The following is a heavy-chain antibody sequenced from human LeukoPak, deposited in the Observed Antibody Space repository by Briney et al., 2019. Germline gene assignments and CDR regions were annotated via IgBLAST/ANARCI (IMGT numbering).Heavy chain of an antibody. J-gene: IGHJ4*02. CDR2: IYTSGST. CDR3: ARGAYYDILTDYHNPSPFDY. Sequence: PSQTLSLTCTVSGGSISSGSYYWSWIRQPAGKGLEWIGRIYTSGSTNYNPSLKSRVTISVDTSKNQFSLKLSSVTAADTAVYYCARGAYYDILTDYHNPSPFDYWGQGTLVTVSS. CDR1: GGSISSGSYY. V-gene: IGHV4-61*02. D-gene: IGHD3-9*01.